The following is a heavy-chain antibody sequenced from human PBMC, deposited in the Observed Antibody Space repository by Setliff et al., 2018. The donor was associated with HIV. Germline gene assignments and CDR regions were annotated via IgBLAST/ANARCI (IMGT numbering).Heavy chain of an antibody. CDR3: ARRGAYYDILTGYRSHYFDY. Sequence: PSETLSLTCTVSGGSISSSSYYWGWIRQPPGKGLEWIGSIYYSGSTYYNPSLKSRVTISVDTSKNQFSLKLSSVTAADTAVYYGARRGAYYDILTGYRSHYFDYWGQGTLVT. CDR2: IYYSGST. V-gene: IGHV4-39*01. CDR1: GGSISSSSYY. J-gene: IGHJ4*02. D-gene: IGHD3-9*01.